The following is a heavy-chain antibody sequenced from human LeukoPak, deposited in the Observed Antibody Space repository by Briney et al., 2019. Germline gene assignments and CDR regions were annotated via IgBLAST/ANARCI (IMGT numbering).Heavy chain of an antibody. CDR3: ARGHGYCSSTSCYASATFDP. Sequence: PSQTLSLTRTVSGGSISSGGYYWSWIRQHPGKSLEWIGYIYYSGSTYYNPSLKSRVTISVDTSKNQFSLKLSSVTAADTAVYYCARGHGYCSSTSCYASATFDPWGQGTLVTVSS. V-gene: IGHV4-31*03. CDR1: GGSISSGGYY. J-gene: IGHJ5*02. CDR2: IYYSGST. D-gene: IGHD2-2*01.